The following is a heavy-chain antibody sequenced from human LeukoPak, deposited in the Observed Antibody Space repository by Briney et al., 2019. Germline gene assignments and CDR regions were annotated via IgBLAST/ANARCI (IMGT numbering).Heavy chain of an antibody. V-gene: IGHV4-34*01. J-gene: IGHJ5*02. CDR3: ARGSPLGRNWFDP. CDR2: INHSGST. CDR1: GGSFSGYY. Sequence: SSETLSLTCAVYGGSFSGYYWSWIRQPPGKGLEWIGEINHSGSTNYNPSLKSRGAISVDTSKSQFSLKLSSVTAADPAVYYCARGSPLGRNWFDPWGQGTLVTVSS.